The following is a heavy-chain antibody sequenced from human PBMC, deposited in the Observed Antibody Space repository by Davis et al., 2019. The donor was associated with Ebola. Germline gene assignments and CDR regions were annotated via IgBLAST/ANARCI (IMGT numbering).Heavy chain of an antibody. D-gene: IGHD6-13*01. CDR1: GGSFSGYY. CDR3: ARGSSSWYPAYYYYGMDV. CDR2: INHSGST. J-gene: IGHJ6*02. V-gene: IGHV4-34*01. Sequence: SGTLSLTCAVYGGSFSGYYWSWIRQPPGKGLEWIGEINHSGSTNYNPSLKSRVTISVDTSKNQFSLKLSSVTAADTAVYYCARGSSSWYPAYYYYGMDVWGQGTTVTVSS.